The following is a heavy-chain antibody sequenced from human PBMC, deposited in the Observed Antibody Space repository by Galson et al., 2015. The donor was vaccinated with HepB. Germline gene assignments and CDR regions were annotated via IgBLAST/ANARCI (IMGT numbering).Heavy chain of an antibody. D-gene: IGHD3-10*01. Sequence: SVKVSCKASGYTFTNYALHWVRQAPGQRPVWMGWINAGNDNIRYSQNFQGRVTFTRDTSASTAYMELSSLTSEDTAVYYCARGGELWFGDIDYWGQGTPVTVSA. V-gene: IGHV1-3*01. CDR1: GYTFTNYA. CDR2: INAGNDNI. J-gene: IGHJ4*02. CDR3: ARGGELWFGDIDY.